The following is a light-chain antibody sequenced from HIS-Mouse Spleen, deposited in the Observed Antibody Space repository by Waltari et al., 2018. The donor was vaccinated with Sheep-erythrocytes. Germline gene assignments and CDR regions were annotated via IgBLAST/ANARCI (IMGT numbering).Light chain of an antibody. CDR1: QSVSSSY. CDR2: GAS. Sequence: IVFTQSPGTLSLSPGERATLSCRANQSVSSSYLAWDQQKPGQAPRLLIYGASSRATGIPDRFSGSGSGTDFTLTISRLEPEDFAVYYCQQYGSSPFTFGPGTKVDIK. CDR3: QQYGSSPFT. V-gene: IGKV3-20*01. J-gene: IGKJ3*01.